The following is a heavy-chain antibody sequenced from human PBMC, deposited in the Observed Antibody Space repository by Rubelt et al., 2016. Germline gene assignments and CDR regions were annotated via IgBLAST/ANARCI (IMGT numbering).Heavy chain of an antibody. J-gene: IGHJ4*02. CDR1: GYTFTSYA. V-gene: IGHV1-69*10. D-gene: IGHD6-6*01. CDR2: IIPILGIA. CDR3: ARVTLIAAREFDY. Sequence: QVQLVQSGSELKKPGASVKVSCKASGYTFTSYAMNWVRQAPGQGLEWMGGIIPILGIANYGRKFQGRVTITADKSTSTAYMELSSLRSEDTAVYYCARVTLIAAREFDYWGQGTLVTVSS.